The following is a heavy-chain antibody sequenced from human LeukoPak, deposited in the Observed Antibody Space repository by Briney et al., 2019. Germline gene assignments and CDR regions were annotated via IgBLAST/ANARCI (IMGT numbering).Heavy chain of an antibody. CDR2: ISGSGGST. Sequence: GGSLRLSCAASGFTFSSYAMSWVRQAPGKGLEWVSAISGSGGSTYYADSVKGRFTISRDNSKNTLYLQMNSLRAEDTAVYYCAKDLYYYDSSGYFLCAFDIWGQGTMVTVSS. CDR1: GFTFSSYA. V-gene: IGHV3-23*01. D-gene: IGHD3-22*01. CDR3: AKDLYYYDSSGYFLCAFDI. J-gene: IGHJ3*02.